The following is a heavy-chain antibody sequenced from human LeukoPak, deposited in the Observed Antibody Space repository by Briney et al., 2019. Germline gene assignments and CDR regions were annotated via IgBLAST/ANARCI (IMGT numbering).Heavy chain of an antibody. J-gene: IGHJ4*02. CDR2: MYTSGRV. V-gene: IGHV4-4*07. CDR1: GGSISNYY. CDR3: ARLSTVTTSFDY. D-gene: IGHD4-17*01. Sequence: SETLSLTCTVSGGSISNYYWSWIRQPAGKGLEWIGHMYTSGRVNYNPSLESRVTMSMDTSKNQFFLNLISVTAADTAVYYCARLSTVTTSFDYWGQGTLVTVSS.